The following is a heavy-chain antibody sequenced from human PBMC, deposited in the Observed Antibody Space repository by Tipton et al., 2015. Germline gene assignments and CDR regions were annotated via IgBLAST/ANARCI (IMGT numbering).Heavy chain of an antibody. J-gene: IGHJ5*02. CDR1: SDSISKYY. V-gene: IGHV4-39*01. Sequence: TLSLTCSVSSDSISKYYWGWIRQPPGKGLEWIGSLSYSGKTDYNPPLRSRVTISVDTSKNQFSLRLSSVTAADTAVYYCARSLFPETAGLENWFDPWGQGTLVTVSS. CDR3: ARSLFPETAGLENWFDP. CDR2: LSYSGKT. D-gene: IGHD6-13*01.